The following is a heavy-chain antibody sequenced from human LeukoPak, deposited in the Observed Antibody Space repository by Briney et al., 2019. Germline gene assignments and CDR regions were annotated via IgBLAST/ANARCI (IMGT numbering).Heavy chain of an antibody. CDR1: GFTFNRCW. Sequence: LSGGSLRLSCVVSGFTFNRCWMNWVCQAPGKGLEWVAHINPDGRDTYYVDSVKGRFTISRDNAQNSMYLQMNSLRVEDTAVYYCTSWGDTTAEYFQRWGQGTLVTVSS. CDR3: TSWGDTTAEYFQR. CDR2: INPDGRDT. J-gene: IGHJ1*01. D-gene: IGHD2-21*02. V-gene: IGHV3-7*01.